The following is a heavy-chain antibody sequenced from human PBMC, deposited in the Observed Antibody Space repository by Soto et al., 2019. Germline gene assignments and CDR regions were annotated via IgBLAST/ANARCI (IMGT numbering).Heavy chain of an antibody. J-gene: IGHJ4*02. D-gene: IGHD3-9*01. CDR2: INHSGST. CDR1: GGSFSGYY. Sequence: PSETLSLTCAVYGGSFSGYYWSWIRQPPGKGLEWIGEINHSGSTNYNPSLKSRVTISVDTSKNQFSLKLSSVTAADTAVYYCARRIRVYDILTGYQREYYFDYWGQGTLVTVSS. V-gene: IGHV4-34*01. CDR3: ARRIRVYDILTGYQREYYFDY.